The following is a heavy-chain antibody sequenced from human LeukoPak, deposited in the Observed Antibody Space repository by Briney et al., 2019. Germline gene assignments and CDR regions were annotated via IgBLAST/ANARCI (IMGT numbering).Heavy chain of an antibody. Sequence: SETLSLTCTVSGGSISSTSYYWGWIRQPPGKGLEWIGSIYYSGSTYYNPSLKSRVIISVDTTKNQFSLKLSSVTAADTAVYYCCGFVSGYYLFDYWGQGTLVTVSS. CDR1: GGSISSTSYY. J-gene: IGHJ4*02. CDR3: CGFVSGYYLFDY. D-gene: IGHD3-22*01. V-gene: IGHV4-39*01. CDR2: IYYSGST.